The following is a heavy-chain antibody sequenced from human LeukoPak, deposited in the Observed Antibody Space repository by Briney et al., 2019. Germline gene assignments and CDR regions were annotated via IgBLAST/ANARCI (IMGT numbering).Heavy chain of an antibody. CDR1: GGSISSGGYY. Sequence: SQTLSLTCTVSGGSISSGGYYWSWIRQPPGKGLEWPGYSYYGGRHKYNPSLKSRVTISVDTSKNQFSLELSSVTAADTAVYYCARVVDHGYSDYWGLGTLVTVSS. V-gene: IGHV4-61*08. CDR2: SYYGGRH. D-gene: IGHD5-24*01. CDR3: ARVVDHGYSDY. J-gene: IGHJ4*02.